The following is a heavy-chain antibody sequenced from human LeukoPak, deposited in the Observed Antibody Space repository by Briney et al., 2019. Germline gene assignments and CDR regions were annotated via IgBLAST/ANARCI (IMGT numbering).Heavy chain of an antibody. J-gene: IGHJ2*01. CDR3: VRDPIVSVGDWYFDL. CDR2: IYYSGSTNYT. D-gene: IGHD3-16*02. Sequence: PSETLSLTCTVSGGSISSHYWSWIRQPPGKGLEWIGYIYYSGSTNYTNYNPPLKSRVTISVDTSKSQFSLKLSSVTAADTAVYYCVRDPIVSVGDWYFDLWGRGTLVTVSS. CDR1: GGSISSHY. V-gene: IGHV4-59*11.